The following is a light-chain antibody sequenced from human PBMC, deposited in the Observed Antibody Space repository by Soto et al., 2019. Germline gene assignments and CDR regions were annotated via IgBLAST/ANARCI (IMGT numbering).Light chain of an antibody. V-gene: IGKV1-39*01. CDR1: QSISSY. CDR2: AAS. J-gene: IGKJ5*01. Sequence: DIQMTQSPSSLSASVGDRVTITCRASQSISSYLNWYQQKPGKAPKLLIYAASSLQSGVPSRFSGSGSGTDFTLTISSLQPEDFATYCQQRSNWPPFTFGQGTRLEIK. CDR3: QRSNWPPFT.